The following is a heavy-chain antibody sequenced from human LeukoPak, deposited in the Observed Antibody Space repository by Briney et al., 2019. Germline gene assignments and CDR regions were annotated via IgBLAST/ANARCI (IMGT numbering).Heavy chain of an antibody. Sequence: PGGSLRLSCAASGFTFDDYTMHWVRQAPGKGLEWVSLISWDGGSTYYADSVKGRFTISRDNSKSSLYLQMNSLRTEDTASYYCAGSYRDYYGMDVWGQGTTVTVSS. CDR1: GFTFDDYT. D-gene: IGHD3-16*02. CDR3: AGSYRDYYGMDV. V-gene: IGHV3-43*01. CDR2: ISWDGGST. J-gene: IGHJ6*02.